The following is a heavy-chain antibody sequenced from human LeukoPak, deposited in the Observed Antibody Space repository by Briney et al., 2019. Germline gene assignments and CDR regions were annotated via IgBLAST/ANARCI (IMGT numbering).Heavy chain of an antibody. CDR2: ISDGSRDT. J-gene: IGHJ4*02. Sequence: GGSLRLSCATSGFTFSSFTMNWVRQAPGKGLEWVSTISDGSRDTHYAGSVKGRFTISRDDSQNIVYLQMDSLRAEDTALYYCTTRLRNHFDYWGQGTLVTVSA. V-gene: IGHV3-23*01. CDR3: TTRLRNHFDY. CDR1: GFTFSSFT. D-gene: IGHD5-12*01.